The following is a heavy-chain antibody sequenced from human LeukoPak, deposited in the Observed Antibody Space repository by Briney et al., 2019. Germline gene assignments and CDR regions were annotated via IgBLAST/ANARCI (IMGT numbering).Heavy chain of an antibody. V-gene: IGHV1-2*02. D-gene: IGHD3-22*01. CDR3: ARVRAYDSISLDAFDI. CDR1: GYTFTGYY. CDR2: INPNSGGT. Sequence: ASVKVSCKASGYTFTGYYMHWVRQAPGQGLEWMGWINPNSGGTNYAQKFQGRVTMTRDTSISTAYMELSRLRSDDTAVYYCARVRAYDSISLDAFDIWGQGTMVTVSS. J-gene: IGHJ3*02.